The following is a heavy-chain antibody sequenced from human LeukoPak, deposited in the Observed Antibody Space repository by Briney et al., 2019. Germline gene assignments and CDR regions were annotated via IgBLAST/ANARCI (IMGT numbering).Heavy chain of an antibody. CDR3: ARVPTGWFDP. CDR1: GGSISSRSYY. D-gene: IGHD1-14*01. V-gene: IGHV4-39*07. CDR2: IYYSGST. J-gene: IGHJ5*02. Sequence: SETLSLTCTVSGGSISSRSYYWGWIRQPPGKGLEWIGSIYYSGSTYYNPSLKSRVTISVATSKNQFSLKLSSVTAADTAVYYCARVPTGWFDPWGQGTLVTVSS.